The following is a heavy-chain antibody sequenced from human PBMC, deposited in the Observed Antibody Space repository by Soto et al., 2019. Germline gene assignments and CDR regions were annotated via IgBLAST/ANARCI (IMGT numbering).Heavy chain of an antibody. Sequence: SETLSLTCAVYGGSFIGYYWSWIRQPPGKGLEWIGEINHSGSTNYNPSLKSRVTISVDTSKNQFSLKLSSVTAADTAVYYCARDIPDFRSGYYLPPPNSNWFDPWGQGTLVTVSS. V-gene: IGHV4-34*01. CDR3: ARDIPDFRSGYYLPPPNSNWFDP. D-gene: IGHD3-3*01. CDR2: INHSGST. CDR1: GGSFIGYY. J-gene: IGHJ5*02.